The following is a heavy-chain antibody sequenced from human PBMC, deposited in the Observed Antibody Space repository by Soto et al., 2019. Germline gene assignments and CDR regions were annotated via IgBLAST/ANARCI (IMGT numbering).Heavy chain of an antibody. CDR2: ISTSSATI. Sequence: GGSLRLSCAASGFTFSSYSMNWVRQAPGRGLEWISYISTSSATIYYADSVKGRFTISRDNAKNSLYLQMNSLRADDTAVYYCARDLDCGYSFDYWGQG. D-gene: IGHD3-22*01. CDR1: GFTFSSYS. J-gene: IGHJ4*02. CDR3: ARDLDCGYSFDY. V-gene: IGHV3-48*01.